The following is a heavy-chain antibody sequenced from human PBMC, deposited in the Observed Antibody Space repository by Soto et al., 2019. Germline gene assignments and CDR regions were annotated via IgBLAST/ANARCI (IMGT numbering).Heavy chain of an antibody. J-gene: IGHJ3*02. V-gene: IGHV3-11*01. D-gene: IGHD1-1*01. Sequence: QVQLVESGGGLVKPGGSLRLSCAASGFTFSDYYMSWIRQAPGKGLEWVSYISSSGSTIYYADSVEGRFTISRDNVKNALYLQMNSLRAEDTAVYYCARGGSRDGGIGLERRDRAFDIWGQGTMVTVSS. CDR1: GFTFSDYY. CDR2: ISSSGSTI. CDR3: ARGGSRDGGIGLERRDRAFDI.